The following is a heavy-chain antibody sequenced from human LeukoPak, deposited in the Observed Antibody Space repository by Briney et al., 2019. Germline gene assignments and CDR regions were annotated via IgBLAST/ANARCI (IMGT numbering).Heavy chain of an antibody. CDR3: AKDRIAVAGTGTGY. CDR2: IRYDGSNK. J-gene: IGHJ4*02. Sequence: AGGSLRLSCAASGFTFSSYWMHWVRQAPGKGLEWVAFIRYDGSNKYYADSVKGRFTISRDNSKNTLYLQMNSLRAEDTAVYYCAKDRIAVAGTGTGYWGQGTLVTVSS. CDR1: GFTFSSYW. V-gene: IGHV3-30*02. D-gene: IGHD6-19*01.